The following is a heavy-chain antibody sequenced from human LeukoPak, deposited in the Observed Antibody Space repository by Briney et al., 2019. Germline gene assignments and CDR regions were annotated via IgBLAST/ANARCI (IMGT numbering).Heavy chain of an antibody. J-gene: IGHJ4*02. CDR3: ARELRDGAAALDY. V-gene: IGHV3-30-3*01. Sequence: PGGSLRLSCAASGFTFSRNAMHWVRQAPGKGLEWVAFISDDGNSKYYADSVKGRFTISRDNSKSTLYLRMNSLRGEDTAVYYCARELRDGAAALDYWGQGTLVTVSS. CDR1: GFTFSRNA. CDR2: ISDDGNSK. D-gene: IGHD6-13*01.